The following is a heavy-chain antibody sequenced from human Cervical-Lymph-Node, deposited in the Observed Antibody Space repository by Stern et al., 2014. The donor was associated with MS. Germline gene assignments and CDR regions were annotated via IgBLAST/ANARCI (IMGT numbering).Heavy chain of an antibody. V-gene: IGHV4-59*01. CDR2: IYRHGNT. J-gene: IGHJ4*02. CDR3: ARAQYSTGYFAAFDY. Sequence: QVQLQESGPGLVKSSETLSLTCSVSGVSITSFSWRWIRQPPGKGLEWIGYIYRHGNTKYKPYLMSRVIMLVDNPKNQFSLSLHAVTAADSALYYCARAQYSTGYFAAFDYWGQGALVAVSS. CDR1: GVSITSFS. D-gene: IGHD3-22*01.